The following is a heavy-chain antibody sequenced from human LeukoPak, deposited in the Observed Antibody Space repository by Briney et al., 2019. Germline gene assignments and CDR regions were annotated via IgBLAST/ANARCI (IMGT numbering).Heavy chain of an antibody. CDR1: GFTFSSYS. Sequence: GGSLRLSCAASGFTFSSYSMNWVRQAPGKGLEWVSAISGSGGSTYYADSVKGRFAISRDTSRNMLYLQMSNLRADDTAVYYCAKLGYYGASRPFDCWGQGALVTASS. J-gene: IGHJ4*02. CDR3: AKLGYYGASRPFDC. V-gene: IGHV3-23*01. D-gene: IGHD3-10*01. CDR2: ISGSGGST.